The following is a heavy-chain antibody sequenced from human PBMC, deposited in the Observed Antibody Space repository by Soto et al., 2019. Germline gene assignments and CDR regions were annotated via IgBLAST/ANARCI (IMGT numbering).Heavy chain of an antibody. CDR3: AKRRYYYDSSGYDY. D-gene: IGHD3-22*01. J-gene: IGHJ4*02. V-gene: IGHV3-23*01. CDR2: ISGSGGST. Sequence: PGGSLRLSCAASGFTFSSYAMSWVRQAPGKGLEWVSAISGSGGSTYYADSVKGRFTISRDSSKNTLYLQMNSLRAGDTAVYYCAKRRYYYDSSGYDYWGQGTLVTVPS. CDR1: GFTFSSYA.